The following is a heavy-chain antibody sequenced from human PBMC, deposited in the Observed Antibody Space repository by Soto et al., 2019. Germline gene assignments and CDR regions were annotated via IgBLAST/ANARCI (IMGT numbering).Heavy chain of an antibody. Sequence: QVQLVQSGAEVKKPGSSVKVSCKASGGTFSSYAISWVRQAPGQGLEWMGGIIPIFGTANYAQKFQGRVTITADASTSTAYMELSSLRSEDTAVYYCARPTGIAVAGDYYYYGMDVWGQGTTVTVSS. D-gene: IGHD6-19*01. CDR3: ARPTGIAVAGDYYYYGMDV. CDR1: GGTFSSYA. CDR2: IIPIFGTA. V-gene: IGHV1-69*01. J-gene: IGHJ6*02.